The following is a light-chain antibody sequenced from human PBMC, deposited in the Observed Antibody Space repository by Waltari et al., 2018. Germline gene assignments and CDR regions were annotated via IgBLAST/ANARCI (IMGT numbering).Light chain of an antibody. J-gene: IGLJ2*01. CDR1: SSYVGAHNY. Sequence: SALTQPASVSGSPGQSITIPCTGTSSYVGAHNYASGYQQHPGKPPKPMIYEVSNRPSGVSNRFSGSKSGNTASLTISGLQAEDEADYYCSSYTSSSPVVFGGGTKLTVL. V-gene: IGLV2-14*01. CDR2: EVS. CDR3: SSYTSSSPVV.